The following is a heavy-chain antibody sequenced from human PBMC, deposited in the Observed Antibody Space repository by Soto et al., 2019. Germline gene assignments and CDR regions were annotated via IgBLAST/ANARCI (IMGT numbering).Heavy chain of an antibody. Sequence: VQLVESGGGLVQPGRSLRLSCAASGFSFDEYAMHWVRQAPGKGLEWVSGISWNSGTMGYGDSVKGRFTISRDKAKNPLYLQMNSLRAEDTALYYCAKGFCSSTRCLTYSYMDVWGKGTTVTVSS. V-gene: IGHV3-9*01. CDR3: AKGFCSSTRCLTYSYMDV. CDR1: GFSFDEYA. D-gene: IGHD2-2*01. J-gene: IGHJ6*03. CDR2: ISWNSGTM.